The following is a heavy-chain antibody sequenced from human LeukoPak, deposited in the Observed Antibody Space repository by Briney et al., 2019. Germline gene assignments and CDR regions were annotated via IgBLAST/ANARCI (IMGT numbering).Heavy chain of an antibody. CDR2: I. V-gene: IGHV3-23*01. D-gene: IGHD3-22*01. CDR3: ARHYDKSALRYFDY. CDR1: GFTFINHA. J-gene: IGHJ4*02. Sequence: PGASLRLSCAASGFTFINHAMSWVRQAPGKGLEWVSGIKGRFIISRDNSKNTLYLQVNSLRAEDTAEYYCARHYDKSALRYFDYWGQGTLAIVSS.